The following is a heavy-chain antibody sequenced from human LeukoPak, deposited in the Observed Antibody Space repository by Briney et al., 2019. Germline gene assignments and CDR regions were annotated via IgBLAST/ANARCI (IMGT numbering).Heavy chain of an antibody. CDR1: GYSFTGYY. Sequence: ASVKVSCKASGYSFTGYYMHWVRQAPGQGLEWMGWINPNSGGTNYAQKFQGRVTMTRDTSISTAYMELSRLRSDDTAVYYCARDNEYWSVVSCYGNRFDPWGQGTLVTVSS. D-gene: IGHD5-12*01. V-gene: IGHV1-2*02. CDR2: INPNSGGT. CDR3: ARDNEYWSVVSCYGNRFDP. J-gene: IGHJ5*02.